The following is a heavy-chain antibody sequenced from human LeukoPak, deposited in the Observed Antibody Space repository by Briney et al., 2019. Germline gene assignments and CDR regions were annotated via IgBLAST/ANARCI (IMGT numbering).Heavy chain of an antibody. CDR3: AREILWFGEEHYYYMDV. CDR1: GFTFSSYW. D-gene: IGHD3-10*01. Sequence: PGGSLRLSCAASGFTFSSYWMSWVRQAPGKGLEWVANIKQDGSEKYYVDSVKGRFTISRDNAKNSLYLQMNSLRAEDTAVYYCAREILWFGEEHYYYMDVWGKGTTVTVSS. V-gene: IGHV3-7*01. CDR2: IKQDGSEK. J-gene: IGHJ6*03.